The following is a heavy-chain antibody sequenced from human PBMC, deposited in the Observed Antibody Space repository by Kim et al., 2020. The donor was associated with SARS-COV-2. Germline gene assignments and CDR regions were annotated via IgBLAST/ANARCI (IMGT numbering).Heavy chain of an antibody. Sequence: RFTISRDNSKNTLYLQMNSVRAEDTAVYYCARDSQYSSSEDYYYYYYMDVWGKGTTVTVSS. CDR3: ARDSQYSSSEDYYYYYYMDV. D-gene: IGHD6-6*01. V-gene: IGHV3-53*01. J-gene: IGHJ6*03.